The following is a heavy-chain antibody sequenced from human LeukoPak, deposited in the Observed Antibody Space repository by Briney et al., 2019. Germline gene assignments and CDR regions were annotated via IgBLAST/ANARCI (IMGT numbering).Heavy chain of an antibody. CDR2: LSSGSTYI. CDR3: ARSSSVNYDSSGYSALDY. Sequence: GGSLRLSCAASGFTSSSYSMNWVRQAPGKGRKWVSSLSSGSTYIYYADSVKGRFTMSRDNAKNSLYLQMTSLRAEDTAVYYCARSSSVNYDSSGYSALDYWGQGTLVTVSS. J-gene: IGHJ4*02. CDR1: GFTSSSYS. D-gene: IGHD3-22*01. V-gene: IGHV3-21*01.